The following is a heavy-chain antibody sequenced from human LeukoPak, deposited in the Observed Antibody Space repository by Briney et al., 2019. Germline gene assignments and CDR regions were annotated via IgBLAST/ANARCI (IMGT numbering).Heavy chain of an antibody. J-gene: IGHJ4*02. CDR1: GGSVSSGSYY. Sequence: SETLSLTCTVSGGSVSSGSYYWSWIRQPPGKGLEWIGYIYYSGSTYYNPSLKSRVTISVDTSKNQFSLKLSSVTAADTAVYYCARVYSSGWYAYFDYWGQGTLVTVSS. CDR3: ARVYSSGWYAYFDY. CDR2: IYYSGST. D-gene: IGHD6-19*01. V-gene: IGHV4-61*01.